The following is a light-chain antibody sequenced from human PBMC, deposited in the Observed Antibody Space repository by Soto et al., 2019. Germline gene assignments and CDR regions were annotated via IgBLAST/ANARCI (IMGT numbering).Light chain of an antibody. CDR3: QSYDSMVSGSGV. J-gene: IGLJ2*01. CDR1: SSNIGAGYD. CDR2: GNS. Sequence: QPVLTQPPSVSGAPGQRVTISCTGNSSNIGAGYDVHWYQQLPGTAPKLLIYGNSNRPSGVSDRFSGSKSGTSASLAITGLQAEDEADYYCQSYDSMVSGSGVFGGGTKLTVL. V-gene: IGLV1-40*01.